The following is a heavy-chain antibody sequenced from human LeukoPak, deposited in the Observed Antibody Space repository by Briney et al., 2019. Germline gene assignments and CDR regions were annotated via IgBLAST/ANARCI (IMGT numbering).Heavy chain of an antibody. D-gene: IGHD5-24*01. CDR1: GFTFSDYY. Sequence: GGSLRLSCAASGFTFSDYYMSWIRQAPGKGLEWVSYISSSGSTIYYADSVKGRFTISRDNAKNSLYLQMNSLRAEDTAVYYCARDKRWLQSWNPDAFDIWGQGTMVTVSS. CDR3: ARDKRWLQSWNPDAFDI. CDR2: ISSSGSTI. J-gene: IGHJ3*02. V-gene: IGHV3-11*01.